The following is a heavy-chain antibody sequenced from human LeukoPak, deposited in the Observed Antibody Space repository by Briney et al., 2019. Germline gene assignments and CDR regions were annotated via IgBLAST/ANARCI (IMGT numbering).Heavy chain of an antibody. V-gene: IGHV3-33*06. J-gene: IGHJ4*02. CDR1: GFTFSNYD. CDR3: AKRNSGYYFDD. D-gene: IGHD1-26*01. Sequence: GGSLRLSCAASGFTFSNYDMHWVRQAPGKGLEWVAVIWYDGSNKYYADSVKGRFTLSRDNSKNTLYLQMNSLRAEDTAVYYCAKRNSGYYFDDWGQGSLVTVSS. CDR2: IWYDGSNK.